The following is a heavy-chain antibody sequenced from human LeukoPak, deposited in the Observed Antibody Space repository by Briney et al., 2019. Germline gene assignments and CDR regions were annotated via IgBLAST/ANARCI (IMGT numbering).Heavy chain of an antibody. D-gene: IGHD3-22*01. CDR2: IYYSGTT. V-gene: IGHV4-59*01. CDR3: ARDPRPTYYYDSSGYLDY. Sequence: SETLSLTCTVSGGSINNYYWSWIRRPPGKGLEWIGNIYYSGTTKYNPSLKSRVTISVDTSKNQFSLKLNSVTAADTAVYYCARDPRPTYYYDSSGYLDYWGQGTLVTVSS. CDR1: GGSINNYY. J-gene: IGHJ4*02.